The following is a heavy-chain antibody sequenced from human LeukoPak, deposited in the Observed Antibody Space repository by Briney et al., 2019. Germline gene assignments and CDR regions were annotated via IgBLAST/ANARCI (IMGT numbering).Heavy chain of an antibody. D-gene: IGHD6-19*01. V-gene: IGHV3-64D*06. CDR3: VKDGLAVAGTGYFDY. J-gene: IGHJ4*02. Sequence: PGGSLRLPCAASGFTFDSFSMNWVRQAPGKGLEYVSAISSNGGSTYYADSVKGRFTISRDNSKNTLYLQMSSLRAEDTAVYYCVKDGLAVAGTGYFDYWGQGTLVTVSS. CDR2: ISSNGGST. CDR1: GFTFDSFS.